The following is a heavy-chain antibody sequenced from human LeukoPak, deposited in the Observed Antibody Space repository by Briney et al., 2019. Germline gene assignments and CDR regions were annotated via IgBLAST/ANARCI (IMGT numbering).Heavy chain of an antibody. J-gene: IGHJ4*02. CDR2: IYYSGST. V-gene: IGHV4-59*08. CDR1: GGSISSYY. D-gene: IGHD1-14*01. CDR3: ARGVGILPNY. Sequence: SATLSLTCTVSGGSISSYYWSWIRQPPGKGLEWIGYIYYSGSTNYNPSLKSRVTISVDTSKNQFSLKLSSVTTADTAVYYCARGVGILPNYWGQGTLVTVSS.